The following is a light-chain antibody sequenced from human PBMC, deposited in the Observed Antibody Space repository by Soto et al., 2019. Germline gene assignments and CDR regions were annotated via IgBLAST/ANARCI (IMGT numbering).Light chain of an antibody. Sequence: QSALTQPASVSGSPGQSIIISCTGTSSEVGAYNYVSWYQQHPGKAPKLMIYEVSNRPSGVSNRFSASKSGNTASLTISGLQAEDEADYYCSSHSSSSTPYVFGSGTKATVL. CDR2: EVS. CDR3: SSHSSSSTPYV. V-gene: IGLV2-14*01. CDR1: SSEVGAYNY. J-gene: IGLJ1*01.